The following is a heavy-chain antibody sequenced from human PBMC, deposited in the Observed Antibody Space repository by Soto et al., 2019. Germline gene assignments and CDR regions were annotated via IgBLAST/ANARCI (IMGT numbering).Heavy chain of an antibody. D-gene: IGHD3-10*01. Sequence: QLGGSLRLSCASSGFTFSSYSMNWVRQAPGKGLERVSYISSSSTIYYADSVKGRFTISRDNAKNSLYLQMNSLRDEDTAVYYCARVTMVRGVIIPPVDYWGQGTLVTVS. J-gene: IGHJ4*02. CDR2: ISSSSTI. CDR1: GFTFSSYS. CDR3: ARVTMVRGVIIPPVDY. V-gene: IGHV3-48*02.